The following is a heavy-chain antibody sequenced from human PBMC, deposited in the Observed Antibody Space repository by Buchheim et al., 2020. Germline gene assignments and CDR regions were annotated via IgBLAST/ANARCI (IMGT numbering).Heavy chain of an antibody. J-gene: IGHJ4*02. CDR2: IIPIVGIA. CDR3: ASGSDSYYSTGAGLGY. V-gene: IGHV1-69*02. CDR1: GDTFSSYS. Sequence: QVQLVQSGAEVKKPGSSVKVSCKASGDTFSSYSITWVRQAPGQGLEWMGRIIPIVGIANYAQKFQARVTLTADKSTIPASMELSSLRADDTAVYYCASGSDSYYSTGAGLGYWGQGTL. D-gene: IGHD2-8*02.